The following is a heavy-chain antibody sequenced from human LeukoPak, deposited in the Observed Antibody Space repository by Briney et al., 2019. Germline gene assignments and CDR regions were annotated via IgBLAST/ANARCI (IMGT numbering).Heavy chain of an antibody. V-gene: IGHV3-23*01. Sequence: GGSLRLSCAASGFTFSSYAMSWVRQAPGKGLEWVSAISGSGGSTYYADSVKGRFTISRDNYKDTLYLQMNSLRAEDTAVYYCANSRRGYSYDLGSWYFDYWGQGTLVTVCS. CDR3: ANSRRGYSYDLGSWYFDY. D-gene: IGHD5-18*01. CDR2: ISGSGGST. CDR1: GFTFSSYA. J-gene: IGHJ4*02.